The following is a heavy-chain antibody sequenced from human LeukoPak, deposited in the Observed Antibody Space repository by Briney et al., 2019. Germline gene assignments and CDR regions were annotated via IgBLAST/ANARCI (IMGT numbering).Heavy chain of an antibody. D-gene: IGHD6-13*01. Sequence: GGSRRLSWAASGFTLSNYELNWVRQAPGKGLEWVAYINSGGTTIYYPDSVKGRFTISTDNAKNTPYLQMNSLRAEDTAVYYCARDFGSSWYYFDFWGQGTLVTVSS. CDR1: GFTLSNYE. V-gene: IGHV3-48*03. CDR3: ARDFGSSWYYFDF. J-gene: IGHJ4*02. CDR2: INSGGTTI.